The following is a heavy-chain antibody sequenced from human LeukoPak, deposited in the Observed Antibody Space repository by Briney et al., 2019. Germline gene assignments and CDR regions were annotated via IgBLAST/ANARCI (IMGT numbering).Heavy chain of an antibody. CDR2: ISGSGGST. CDR1: GFTISDYA. V-gene: IGHV3-23*01. J-gene: IGHJ4*02. CDR3: ARDPGTIFDVLNYHFDN. Sequence: GGSLRLSCAASGFTISDYAMSWVRQAPGKGLEWVSGISGSGGSTYYADSVKGRFTISRDNFKNTLYLQMNSLRTEDTAVYYCARDPGTIFDVLNYHFDNWGQGTLVTVSS. D-gene: IGHD3-3*01.